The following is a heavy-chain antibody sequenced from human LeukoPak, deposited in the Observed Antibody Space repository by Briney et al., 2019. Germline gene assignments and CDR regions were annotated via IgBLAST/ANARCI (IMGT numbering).Heavy chain of an antibody. CDR2: ISAYNGNT. CDR1: GYTFTSYG. V-gene: IGHV1-18*01. J-gene: IGHJ6*02. Sequence: ASVKVSCKASGYTFTSYGISWVRQAPGQGLEWMGWISAYNGNTNYAQKLQGRVTMTTDTSTSTAYMELRSLRSDDTAVYYCAREAHIVVVPAAIRRPHLYYYGMDVWGQGTTVTVSS. CDR3: AREAHIVVVPAAIRRPHLYYYGMDV. D-gene: IGHD2-2*01.